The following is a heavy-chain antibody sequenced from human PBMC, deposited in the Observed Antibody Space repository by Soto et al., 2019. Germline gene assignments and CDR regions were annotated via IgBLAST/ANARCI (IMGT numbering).Heavy chain of an antibody. CDR1: GYTFTSYG. CDR3: ARLFHRFGVVTLNPSDYYYYYMDV. D-gene: IGHD3-3*01. Sequence: ASVKVSCKASGYTFTSYGISWVRQAPGQGLEWMGWISAYNGNTNYAQKLQGRVTMTTDTSTSTAYMELRSLRSDDTAVYYCARLFHRFGVVTLNPSDYYYYYMDVWGKGTTVTVSS. CDR2: ISAYNGNT. V-gene: IGHV1-18*01. J-gene: IGHJ6*03.